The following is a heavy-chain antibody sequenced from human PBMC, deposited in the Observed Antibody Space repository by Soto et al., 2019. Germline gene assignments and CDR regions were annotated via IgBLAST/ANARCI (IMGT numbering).Heavy chain of an antibody. CDR2: TYYSGST. CDR1: GDSINNRSYY. V-gene: IGHV4-39*01. CDR3: ARQRTSVVTQAYFDS. D-gene: IGHD2-21*02. Sequence: LSLTCTVTGDSINNRSYYWGWIRQPPGKGLEWIGSTYYSGSTYNNPSLKSRVSMSVDTSKNQFSLKLRSVTAADTALYYCARQRTSVVTQAYFDSWGQGSLVTVSS. J-gene: IGHJ4*02.